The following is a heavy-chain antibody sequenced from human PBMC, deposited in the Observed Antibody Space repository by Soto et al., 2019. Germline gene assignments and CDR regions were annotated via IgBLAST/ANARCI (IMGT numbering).Heavy chain of an antibody. CDR2: ISYDGSNK. V-gene: IGHV3-30-3*01. CDR3: ARNKPRGCSGGSCYFLTDAFDI. D-gene: IGHD2-15*01. CDR1: GFTFSSYA. J-gene: IGHJ3*02. Sequence: GGSLRLSCAASGFTFSSYAMHWVRQAPGKGLEWVAVISYDGSNKYFADSVKGRFTISRDNSRNTLHLQMSSLRAEDTSVYYCARNKPRGCSGGSCYFLTDAFDIWGQGTMVTVSS.